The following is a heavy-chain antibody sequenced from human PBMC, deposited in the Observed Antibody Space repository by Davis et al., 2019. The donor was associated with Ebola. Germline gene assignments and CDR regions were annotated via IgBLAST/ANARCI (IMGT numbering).Heavy chain of an antibody. CDR1: GNSFTSFW. Sequence: KVSCKGSGNSFTSFWIGWVRQMPGKGLEWMGLIYTGDSDTRYSPSFRGQVTISADKSITTAYLQWSGLRASDTAMYYCARLSASSWFHGMDVWGQGTTVTVSS. CDR3: ARLSASSWFHGMDV. CDR2: IYTGDSDT. V-gene: IGHV5-51*01. J-gene: IGHJ6*02. D-gene: IGHD1-26*01.